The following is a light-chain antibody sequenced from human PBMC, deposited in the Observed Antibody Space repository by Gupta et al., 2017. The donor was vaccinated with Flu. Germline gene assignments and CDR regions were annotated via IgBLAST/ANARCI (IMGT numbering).Light chain of an antibody. J-gene: IGLJ3*02. V-gene: IGLV1-47*01. CDR3: AAWDDSLSGRL. CDR2: RNN. CDR1: SSNIGSNY. Sequence: RVTISCSGSSSNIGSNYVCWYQQLPGTAPKLLIYRNNQRPSGVPDRFSGSKSDTSASLAISGLRSEDEADYYCAAWDDSLSGRLFGGGTKLIVL.